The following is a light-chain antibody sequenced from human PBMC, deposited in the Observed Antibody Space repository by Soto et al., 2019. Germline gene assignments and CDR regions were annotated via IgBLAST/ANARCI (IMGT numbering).Light chain of an antibody. J-gene: IGKJ1*01. Sequence: EIVLTQSPATLSLSPEERATLSCRDSQSVSSYLAWYQQKPGQAPRLLIYDASNMATGIPARFSGSGSGTDFTLTISSLEPEDFAVYYCQQRSDWPWTFGQGTKV. V-gene: IGKV3-11*01. CDR1: QSVSSY. CDR2: DAS. CDR3: QQRSDWPWT.